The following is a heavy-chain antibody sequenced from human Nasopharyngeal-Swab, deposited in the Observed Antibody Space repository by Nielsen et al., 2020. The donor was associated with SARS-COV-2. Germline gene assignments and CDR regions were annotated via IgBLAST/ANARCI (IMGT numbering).Heavy chain of an antibody. CDR1: GYTFTSYA. CDR3: ARVKSRIAVAAHWYFDL. D-gene: IGHD6-19*01. Sequence: ASVKVSCKASGYTFTSYAMHWVRQAPGQRLEWMGWINAGNGNTKYSQKFQGRVTITRDTSASTAYMGLGSLRSEDTAVYYCARVKSRIAVAAHWYFDLWGRGTLVTVSS. CDR2: INAGNGNT. V-gene: IGHV1-3*01. J-gene: IGHJ2*01.